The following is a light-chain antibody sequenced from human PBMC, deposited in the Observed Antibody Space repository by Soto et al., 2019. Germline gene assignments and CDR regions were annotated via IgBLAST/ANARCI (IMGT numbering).Light chain of an antibody. CDR1: QSVSSY. CDR2: DAS. J-gene: IGKJ5*01. Sequence: EIVLTQSPATLSLSPGERATLSCRASQSVSSYLGWYQQKPGQAPRLLIYDASNRATGIPARFSGSGSGTDFTLTISSLEPEDFAVYSCQQRSNWPITFGQGTRLEIK. V-gene: IGKV3-11*01. CDR3: QQRSNWPIT.